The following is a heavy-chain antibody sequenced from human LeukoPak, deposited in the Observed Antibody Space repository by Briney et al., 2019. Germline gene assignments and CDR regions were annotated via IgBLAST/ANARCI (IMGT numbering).Heavy chain of an antibody. J-gene: IGHJ4*02. CDR2: ISSSGSTI. Sequence: GGSLRLSCAASGFTFSDYYMSWIRQAPGKGLEWVSYISSSGSTIYYADSVKGRFTISRDNAKNSLYLQMNSLRAEDTAVYYCARDLLATVTTEDYWGQGTLVTVSS. V-gene: IGHV3-11*01. D-gene: IGHD4-17*01. CDR3: ARDLLATVTTEDY. CDR1: GFTFSDYY.